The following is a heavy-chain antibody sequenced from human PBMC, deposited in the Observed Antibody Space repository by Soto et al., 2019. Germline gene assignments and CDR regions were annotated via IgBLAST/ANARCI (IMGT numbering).Heavy chain of an antibody. Sequence: PGGSLRVSCAASGFTFSDYYISWILQAPGKGLEWVSYISSSGSTIYYADSVKGRFTISGDNAKNSLYLQMNSLRAEDTAVYYCARYPGIAAVVWYFDLWGRGTLVTVSS. D-gene: IGHD6-13*01. CDR2: ISSSGSTI. J-gene: IGHJ2*01. CDR1: GFTFSDYY. CDR3: ARYPGIAAVVWYFDL. V-gene: IGHV3-11*01.